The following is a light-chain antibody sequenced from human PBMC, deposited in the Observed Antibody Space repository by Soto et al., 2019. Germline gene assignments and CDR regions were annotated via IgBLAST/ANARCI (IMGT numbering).Light chain of an antibody. Sequence: QSALTQPASVSGSPGQSITISCTGTSSDVGGYNYVSWYQQHPGKAPKLMIYEVSNRPSGVSNRFSGSKYGNTASLTISGLQAEDEADYYCSSYTSSSSLYVFGTGTNVTVL. CDR3: SSYTSSSSLYV. V-gene: IGLV2-14*01. CDR2: EVS. J-gene: IGLJ1*01. CDR1: SSDVGGYNY.